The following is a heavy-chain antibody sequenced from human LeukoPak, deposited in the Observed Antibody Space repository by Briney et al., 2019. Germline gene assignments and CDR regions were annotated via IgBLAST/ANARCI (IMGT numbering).Heavy chain of an antibody. V-gene: IGHV4-34*01. J-gene: IGHJ4*02. Sequence: SETLSLTCAVYGGSFSGYYWSWIRQPPGKGLEWIGEISHSGSTNYNPSLKSRVTISVDTSKNQFSLKLSSVTAADTAVYYCARGFWSGYYYYWGQGTLVTVSS. CDR2: ISHSGST. D-gene: IGHD3-3*01. CDR3: ARGFWSGYYYY. CDR1: GGSFSGYY.